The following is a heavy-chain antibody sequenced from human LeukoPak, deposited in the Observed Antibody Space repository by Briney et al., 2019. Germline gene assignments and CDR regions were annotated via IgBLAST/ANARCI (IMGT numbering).Heavy chain of an antibody. D-gene: IGHD6-13*01. CDR1: GGSISSYY. V-gene: IGHV4-4*09. CDR2: IYTSGST. J-gene: IGHJ6*02. CDR3: ARGRLIAAVYYYYGMDV. Sequence: SETLSLTCTVSGGSISSYYWSWIRQPPGKGLEWIGYIYTSGSTNYNPSLKSRVTISVDTSKNQFSLKLSSVTAADTAVYYCARGRLIAAVYYYYGMDVWGQGTTVTVSS.